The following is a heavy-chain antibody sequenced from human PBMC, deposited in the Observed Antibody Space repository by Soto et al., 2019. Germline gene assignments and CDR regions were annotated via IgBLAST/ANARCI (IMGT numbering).Heavy chain of an antibody. CDR3: ARGGITGIYYYYYGMDV. J-gene: IGHJ6*02. D-gene: IGHD3-3*01. V-gene: IGHV1-8*01. CDR2: MNPNSGNT. CDR1: GYTFTSYD. Sequence: ASVKVSCKASGYTFTSYDINWVRQATGQGLEWMGWMNPNSGNTGYAQKFQGRVTMTRNTSISTAYMELSSLRSEDTAVYYCARGGITGIYYYYYGMDVWGQGTRVTVSS.